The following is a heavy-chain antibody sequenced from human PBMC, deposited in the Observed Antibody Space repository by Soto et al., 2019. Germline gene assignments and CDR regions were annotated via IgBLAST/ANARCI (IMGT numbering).Heavy chain of an antibody. Sequence: GASVKVSCKASGYAFTGYYMHWLRQAPGQGLEWMGWINPNSGGTNYAQKFQGWVTMTRDTSISTAYMELSRLRSGDTAVYYCATWASTGKYFDYWGQGTLVTVSS. J-gene: IGHJ4*02. CDR1: GYAFTGYY. V-gene: IGHV1-2*04. D-gene: IGHD2-8*02. CDR2: INPNSGGT. CDR3: ATWASTGKYFDY.